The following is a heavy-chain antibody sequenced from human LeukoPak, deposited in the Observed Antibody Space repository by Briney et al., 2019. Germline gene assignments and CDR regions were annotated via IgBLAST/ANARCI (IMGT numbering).Heavy chain of an antibody. V-gene: IGHV3-23*01. Sequence: GSLTVSHAASGFTFRSYALRWARQAPGKGLEWVSAISGSGGTTYYAGSVKGRFTISRDNSKNTLYLQTNSLRPEDTAVYYCAKDNTHITNSDQRFAYGLDVWG. CDR3: AKDNTHITNSDQRFAYGLDV. D-gene: IGHD3-10*01. CDR2: ISGSGGTT. J-gene: IGHJ6*01. CDR1: GFTFRSYA.